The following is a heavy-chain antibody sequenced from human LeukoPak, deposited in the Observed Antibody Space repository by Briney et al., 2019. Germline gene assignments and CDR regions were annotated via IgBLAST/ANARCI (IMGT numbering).Heavy chain of an antibody. CDR1: GFTFSSYA. J-gene: IGHJ4*02. V-gene: IGHV3-23*01. CDR2: ISTSGGST. Sequence: WSLRLSCAASGFTFSSYAMSWIRQAPGKGLEWVSGISTSGGSTYYTDSVKGRFTISRDNSKNTLYLQMNSLRADDTAVYYCAKPVYGSGSPDYWGQGTLVTVSS. D-gene: IGHD3-10*01. CDR3: AKPVYGSGSPDY.